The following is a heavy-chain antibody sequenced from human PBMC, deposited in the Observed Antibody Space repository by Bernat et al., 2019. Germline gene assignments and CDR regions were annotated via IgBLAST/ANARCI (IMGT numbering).Heavy chain of an antibody. Sequence: EVQLVESGGGLVQPGGSLRLSCAASGFSFSSYTMSWVRQAPGKGLEWVASMKEDGSNIYYVDSVKGRFTISRDYAENSLYLQMNSLRAEDTAMYYCTRGGMFYFDFWGQGILVTVSS. CDR2: MKEDGSNI. J-gene: IGHJ4*02. CDR1: GFSFSSYT. D-gene: IGHD3-10*02. CDR3: TRGGMFYFDF. V-gene: IGHV3-7*03.